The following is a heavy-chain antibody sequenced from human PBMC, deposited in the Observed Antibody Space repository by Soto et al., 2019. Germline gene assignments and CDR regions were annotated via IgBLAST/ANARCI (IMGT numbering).Heavy chain of an antibody. J-gene: IGHJ4*02. CDR3: AKDHEQDSSSWYYFDY. D-gene: IGHD6-13*01. CDR1: GFTFSSYG. CDR2: ISYDGSNK. Sequence: QVQLVESGGGVVQPGRSLRLYCAASGFTFSSYGMHWVRQAPGKGLEWVAVISYDGSNKYYADSVKGRFTISRDNSKNTLYLQMNSLRAEDTAVYYCAKDHEQDSSSWYYFDYWGQGTLVTVSS. V-gene: IGHV3-30*18.